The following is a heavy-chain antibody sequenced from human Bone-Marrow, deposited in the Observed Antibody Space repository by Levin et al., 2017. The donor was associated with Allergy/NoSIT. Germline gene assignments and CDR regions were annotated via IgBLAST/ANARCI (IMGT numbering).Heavy chain of an antibody. D-gene: IGHD7-27*01. CDR3: AKGQGNWGSYYFEY. Sequence: SLKISCAASGFIFSDYSMNWVRQAPGKGLEWVSSLRLLFPPLSSAASLQGRFTISRDNAKNSLYLQMNSLTVEDTAVYYCAKGQGNWGSYYFEYWGQGTLVTVSS. V-gene: IGHV3-21*01. CDR1: GFIFSDYS. CDR2: LRLLFPPL. J-gene: IGHJ4*02.